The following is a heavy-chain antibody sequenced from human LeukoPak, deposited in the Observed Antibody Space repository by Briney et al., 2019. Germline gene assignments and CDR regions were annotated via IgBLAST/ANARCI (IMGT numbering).Heavy chain of an antibody. CDR3: AREPMVKLLDY. CDR1: GFTFSSYS. J-gene: IGHJ4*02. V-gene: IGHV3-21*01. D-gene: IGHD5-18*01. CDR2: ISSSSSYI. Sequence: GGSLRLSCAASGFTFSSYSMNWVRQAPGKGLEWVSSISSSSSYIYYADSVEGRFTISRDNAKNSLYLQMNSLRAEDTAVYYCAREPMVKLLDYWGQGTLVTVSS.